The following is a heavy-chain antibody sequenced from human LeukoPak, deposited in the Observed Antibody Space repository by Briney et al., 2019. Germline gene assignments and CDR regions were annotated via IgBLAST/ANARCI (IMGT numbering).Heavy chain of an antibody. CDR1: GFTFDDYG. V-gene: IGHV3-20*01. CDR3: ARDYYGSGSYDRFDY. CDR2: INWNGGST. J-gene: IGHJ4*02. D-gene: IGHD3-10*01. Sequence: GGSLRLSCAASGFTFDDYGMSWVRQAPGKGLEWVSGINWNGGSTGYADSVKGRFTISRDNAKNSLYLQMNSLRAEDTALYHCARDYYGSGSYDRFDYWGQGTLVTVSS.